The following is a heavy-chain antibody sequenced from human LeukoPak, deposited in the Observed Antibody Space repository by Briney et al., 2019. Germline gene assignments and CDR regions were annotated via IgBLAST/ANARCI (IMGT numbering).Heavy chain of an antibody. CDR2: IKQDGSEK. CDR3: ARVSQSSGYYYGSFDP. D-gene: IGHD3-22*01. V-gene: IGHV3-7*01. J-gene: IGHJ5*02. CDR1: GFTFGNYW. Sequence: GGSLRLSCAASGFTFGNYWMSWVRQAPGKGLEWVANIKQDGSEKYYVDSVKGRFTISRDNAKNSLYLQMNSLRAEDTAVYYCARVSQSSGYYYGSFDPWGQGTLVTVSS.